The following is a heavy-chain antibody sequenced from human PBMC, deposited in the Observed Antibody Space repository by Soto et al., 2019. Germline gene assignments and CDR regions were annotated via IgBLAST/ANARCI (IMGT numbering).Heavy chain of an antibody. D-gene: IGHD6-13*01. J-gene: IGHJ3*02. V-gene: IGHV4-34*01. CDR3: ARVGYSSSWYRRGAFDI. Sequence: QVQLQQWGAGLLKPSETLSLTCAVYGGSFSGYYWSWIRQPPRKGLEWLGEINHSGSTNYNPSLKRRVSLAVDTSKNQFSLKLTPVPAADTAVYYCARVGYSSSWYRRGAFDIWGQGTMVTVSS. CDR1: GGSFSGYY. CDR2: INHSGST.